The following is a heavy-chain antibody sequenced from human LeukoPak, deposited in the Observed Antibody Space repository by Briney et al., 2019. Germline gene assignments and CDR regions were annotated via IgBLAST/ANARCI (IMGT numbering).Heavy chain of an antibody. V-gene: IGHV4-30-4*01. D-gene: IGHD4-23*01. CDR2: IYYSGST. Sequence: SETLSLTCTVSGGSISSGDYYWSWIRQPPGKGLEWIGYIYYSGSTYYNPSLKSRVTISVDTSKNQFSLKLNSVTAADTAVYYCARYYGGSFGYYFDYWGQGTLVTVSS. CDR3: ARYYGGSFGYYFDY. J-gene: IGHJ4*02. CDR1: GGSISSGDYY.